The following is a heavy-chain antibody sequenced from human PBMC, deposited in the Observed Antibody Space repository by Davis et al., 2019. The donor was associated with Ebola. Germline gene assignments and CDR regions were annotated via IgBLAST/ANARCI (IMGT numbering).Heavy chain of an antibody. J-gene: IGHJ4*02. Sequence: PGGSLRLSCAASGFTFSSYSMNWVRQAPGKGLEWVSSISSSSSYTYYADSVKGRFTISRDNSKNTLYLQMNSLRAEDTAVYYCARGVYSSSQPGPYYFDYWGQGTLVTVSS. CDR1: GFTFSSYS. D-gene: IGHD6-6*01. V-gene: IGHV3-21*01. CDR3: ARGVYSSSQPGPYYFDY. CDR2: ISSSSSYT.